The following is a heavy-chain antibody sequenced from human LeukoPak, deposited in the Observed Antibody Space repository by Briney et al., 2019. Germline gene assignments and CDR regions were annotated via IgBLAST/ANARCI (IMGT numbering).Heavy chain of an antibody. D-gene: IGHD6-19*01. J-gene: IGHJ4*02. CDR3: ARSWSSGWYEGYYFDY. CDR1: GFTFSSYA. V-gene: IGHV3-23*01. CDR2: ISGSGGST. Sequence: GGSLRLSCAASGFTFSSYAMSWVRQAPGKGLEWVSAISGSGGSTYYADSVKGRFTISRDNSKNTLYLQMNSLRAEDTAVYYCARSWSSGWYEGYYFDYWGQGTLVTVSS.